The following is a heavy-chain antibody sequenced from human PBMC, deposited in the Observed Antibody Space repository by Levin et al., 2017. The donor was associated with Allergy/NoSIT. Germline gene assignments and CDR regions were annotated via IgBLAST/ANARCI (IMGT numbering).Heavy chain of an antibody. CDR3: ARGAPRVATEY. J-gene: IGHJ4*02. CDR1: GYTFTSYA. V-gene: IGHV7-4-1*02. D-gene: IGHD5-12*01. Sequence: GESLKISCKASGYTFTSYAMNWVRQAPGQGLEWMGWINTNTGNPTYAQGFTGRFVFSLDTSVSTAYLQISSLKAEDTAVYYCARGAPRVATEYWGQGTLVTVSS. CDR2: INTNTGNP.